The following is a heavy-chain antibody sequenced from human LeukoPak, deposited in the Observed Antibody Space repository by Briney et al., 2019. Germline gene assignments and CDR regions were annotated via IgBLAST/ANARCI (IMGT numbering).Heavy chain of an antibody. V-gene: IGHV4-39*07. D-gene: IGHD3-10*01. CDR3: ARDPEVTMVRGVIMSQHRGAFDI. Sequence: SETLSLTCTVSGGSISSSSYYWGWIRQPPGKGLEWIGSIYYSGSTYYNPSLKSRVTISVDTSKNQFSLKLSSVTAADTAVYYCARDPEVTMVRGVIMSQHRGAFDIWGQGTMVTVSS. CDR2: IYYSGST. CDR1: GGSISSSSYY. J-gene: IGHJ3*02.